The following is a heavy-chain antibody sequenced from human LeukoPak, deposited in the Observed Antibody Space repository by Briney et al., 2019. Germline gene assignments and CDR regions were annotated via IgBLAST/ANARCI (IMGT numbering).Heavy chain of an antibody. CDR1: GGSISSGDYD. J-gene: IGHJ6*03. CDR2: IYYSGST. V-gene: IGHV4-30-4*08. Sequence: SETLSLTCTVSGGSISSGDYDWSWIRQPPGKGLEWIGYIYYSGSTYYNPSLKSRVTISVDTSKNQFSLKLSSVTAADTAVYYCARDTVELPDYYYYMDVWGKGTTVTVSS. D-gene: IGHD4-23*01. CDR3: ARDTVELPDYYYYMDV.